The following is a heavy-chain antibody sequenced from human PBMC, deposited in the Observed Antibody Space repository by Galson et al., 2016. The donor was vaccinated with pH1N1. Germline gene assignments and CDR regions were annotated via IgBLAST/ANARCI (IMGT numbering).Heavy chain of an antibody. Sequence: SLRLSCAASGFTFSSYNMHWVRQAPGKGPEWVAFIRFDGSNRKYASSLKGRFTISRGNSKNTLYLQMDSLRTEDTALYYCARDPQGYYGDYVGFHYWGQGTLVTVSS. CDR1: GFTFSSYN. D-gene: IGHD4-17*01. V-gene: IGHV3-30*02. CDR2: IRFDGSNR. CDR3: ARDPQGYYGDYVGFHY. J-gene: IGHJ4*02.